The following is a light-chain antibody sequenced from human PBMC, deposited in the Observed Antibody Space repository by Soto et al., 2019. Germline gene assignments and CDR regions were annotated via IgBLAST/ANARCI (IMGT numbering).Light chain of an antibody. V-gene: IGLV1-44*01. CDR1: SPNIGGNI. CDR3: AAWDDSLNGVV. J-gene: IGLJ2*01. CDR2: GND. Sequence: QSVLTQPPSASGTPGQRVTISYSGSSPNIGGNIVNWYQQLPGTAPKLLIFGNDQRPSWVPDRFSGSKSGTSASLAISGLQSQDEANYYCAAWDDSLNGVVFGGGTKVTVL.